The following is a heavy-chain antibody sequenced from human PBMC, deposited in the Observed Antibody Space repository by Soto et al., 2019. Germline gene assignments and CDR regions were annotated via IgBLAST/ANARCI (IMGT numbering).Heavy chain of an antibody. CDR3: ARLGGMRGHNPGVIITYYFDY. Sequence: SETLSLTCTVSGGSISSSSYYWGWIRQPPGKGLEWIGSIYYSGSTYYNPSLKSRVTISVDTSKNQFSLKLSSVTAADTAVYYCARLGGMRGHNPGVIITYYFDYWGQGTLVTVSS. CDR1: GGSISSSSYY. CDR2: IYYSGST. V-gene: IGHV4-39*01. J-gene: IGHJ4*02. D-gene: IGHD3-10*01.